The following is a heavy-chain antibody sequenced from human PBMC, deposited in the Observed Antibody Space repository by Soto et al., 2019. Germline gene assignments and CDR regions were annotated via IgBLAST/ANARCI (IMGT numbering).Heavy chain of an antibody. V-gene: IGHV4-59*01. J-gene: IGHJ4*02. CDR1: GGSISSYY. CDR2: IYYSGST. Sequence: QVQLQESGPGLVKPSETLSLTCTVSGGSISSYYWSWIRQPPGKGLEWIGYIYYSGSTNYNPSLKSRVTIXXDXSXNQVSRKLSSVTAADTAVYYCARDKAWIQLWYGLDYWGQGTLVTVSS. D-gene: IGHD5-18*01. CDR3: ARDKAWIQLWYGLDY.